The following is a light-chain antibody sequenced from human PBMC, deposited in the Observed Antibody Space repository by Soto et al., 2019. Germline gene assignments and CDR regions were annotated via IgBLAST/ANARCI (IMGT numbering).Light chain of an antibody. CDR2: DAS. CDR1: QSISNR. V-gene: IGKV1-5*01. Sequence: DIQMTQSPSTLSASVGDRVTITCRASQSISNRLAWYQQKPGKAPKVLIYDASSLESGVPSRFSGSGSGTDFTLAISSLQPEDSATYYCLQDINYPWTFGQGTKVDIK. J-gene: IGKJ1*01. CDR3: LQDINYPWT.